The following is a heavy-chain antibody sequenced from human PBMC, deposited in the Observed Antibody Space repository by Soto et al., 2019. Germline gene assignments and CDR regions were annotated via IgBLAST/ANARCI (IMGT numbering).Heavy chain of an antibody. V-gene: IGHV4-59*01. CDR2: IYYSGST. D-gene: IGHD2-2*01. CDR3: ARDYCSSTSCYAEY. J-gene: IGHJ4*02. CDR1: GGSMSSYY. Sequence: SETLSLTCTVSGGSMSSYYWSWIRQSPGKGLEWIGHIYYSGSTNFHPSLKSRVTISVDTSKNQFSLKLSSVTAADTAVYYCARDYCSSTSCYAEYWGQGTLVTVSS.